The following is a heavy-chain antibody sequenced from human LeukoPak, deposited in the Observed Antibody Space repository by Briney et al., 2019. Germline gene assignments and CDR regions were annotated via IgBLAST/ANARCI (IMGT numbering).Heavy chain of an antibody. CDR3: TSTTLAGSRDV. CDR1: GFTFSTYA. J-gene: IGHJ6*02. D-gene: IGHD3-3*02. V-gene: IGHV3-23*01. Sequence: GGSLRLSCAASGFTFSTYAMSWVRQAPGKGLEWVSGISSSGEITYYADSVKGRFTISRDNSKNTLYLQMSSLRAEDTAVYYCTSTTLAGSRDVWGQGTTVTVSS. CDR2: ISSSGEIT.